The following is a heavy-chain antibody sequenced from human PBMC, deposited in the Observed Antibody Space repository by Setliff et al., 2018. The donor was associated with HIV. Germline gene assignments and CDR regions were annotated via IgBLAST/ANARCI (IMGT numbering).Heavy chain of an antibody. J-gene: IGHJ4*02. CDR3: ARDDYANTDLDF. V-gene: IGHV7-4-1*01. D-gene: IGHD4-17*01. CDR1: GYYFTTFW. Sequence: GESLKISCKGSGYYFTTFWIAWVRQMPGKGLEWMGWINTNNGNPTYAQGFTGRFVFSSDTSVRTAYLQIVGLKAEDTAVYFCARDDYANTDLDFWGPGTLVTVSS. CDR2: INTNNGNP.